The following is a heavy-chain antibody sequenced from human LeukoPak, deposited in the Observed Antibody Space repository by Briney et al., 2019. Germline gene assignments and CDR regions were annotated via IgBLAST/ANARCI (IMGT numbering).Heavy chain of an antibody. CDR3: AKVLPRDYYDSSGPSFDY. J-gene: IGHJ4*02. D-gene: IGHD3-22*01. V-gene: IGHV3-23*01. CDR2: ISGSGGST. Sequence: GGSLRLSCAASGFTFSSYAMSWVRQAPGKGLEWVSAISGSGGSTYYADSVKGRFTISRDNSKNTLYLQMNSLRAEDTAVYYCAKVLPRDYYDSSGPSFDYWGQGTLVTVSS. CDR1: GFTFSSYA.